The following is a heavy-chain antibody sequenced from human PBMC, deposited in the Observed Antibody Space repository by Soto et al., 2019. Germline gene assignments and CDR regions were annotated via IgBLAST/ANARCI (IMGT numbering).Heavy chain of an antibody. D-gene: IGHD3-22*01. CDR3: ARSYYDSTGFAVDP. V-gene: IGHV4-59*02. Sequence: QMQLQASGPGLVKPSETLSLTCNVSGASVSHGYWSWIRQPPGKGLEWIGFMYFGGSFNYNPSLTSRATISVETSKNQFSMNLMSVTASDTAVYYCARSYYDSTGFAVDPWGQGTLVTVSS. CDR2: MYFGGSF. CDR1: GASVSHGY. J-gene: IGHJ5*02.